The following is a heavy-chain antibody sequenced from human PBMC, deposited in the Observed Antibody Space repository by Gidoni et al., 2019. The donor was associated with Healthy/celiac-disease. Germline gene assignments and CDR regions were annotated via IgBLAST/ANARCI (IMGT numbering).Heavy chain of an antibody. CDR1: GGSVSSGSYY. Sequence: QVQLQESAPGLVQPSETLSLTCTVSGGSVSSGSYYWSWIRQPPGKGLEWSGYIYYSGSTNYNPSLKSRVTISVDTSKNQFSLKLSSVTAADTAVYYCASGGRGGDCCLFDYWGQGTLVTVSS. D-gene: IGHD2-21*02. J-gene: IGHJ4*02. CDR2: IYYSGST. V-gene: IGHV4-61*01. CDR3: ASGGRGGDCCLFDY.